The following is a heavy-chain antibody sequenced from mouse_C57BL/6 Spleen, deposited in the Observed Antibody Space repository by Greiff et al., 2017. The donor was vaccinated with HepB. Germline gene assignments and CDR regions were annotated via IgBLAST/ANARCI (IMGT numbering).Heavy chain of an antibody. CDR1: GYAFSSSW. CDR3: ARRNLHDYGSSSFDY. J-gene: IGHJ2*01. V-gene: IGHV1-82*01. CDR2: IYPGDGDT. Sequence: QVQLQQSGPELVKPGASVKISCKASGYAFSSSWMNWVKQRPGKGLAWIGRIYPGDGDTNYNGKFKGKATLTADKSSSTAYMQLSSLTAEDSAVYSCARRNLHDYGSSSFDYWGQGTTLTVSS. D-gene: IGHD1-1*01.